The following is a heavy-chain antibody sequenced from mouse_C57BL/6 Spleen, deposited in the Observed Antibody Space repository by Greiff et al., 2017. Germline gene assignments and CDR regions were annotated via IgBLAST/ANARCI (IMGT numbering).Heavy chain of an antibody. CDR2: INYDGSST. D-gene: IGHD2-3*01. Sequence: EVKLVESEGGLVQPGSSMKLSCTASGFTFSDYYMAWVRQVPEKGLEWVANINYDGSSTYYLDSLKSRFIISRDNAKNILYLQMSSLKSEDTATYYCARVYDGYYNYFDYWGQGTTLTVSS. CDR1: GFTFSDYY. V-gene: IGHV5-16*01. CDR3: ARVYDGYYNYFDY. J-gene: IGHJ2*01.